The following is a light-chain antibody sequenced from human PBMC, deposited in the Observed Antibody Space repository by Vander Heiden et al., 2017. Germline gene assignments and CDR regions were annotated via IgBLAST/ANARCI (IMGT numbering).Light chain of an antibody. CDR3: NSRDSSGNQYV. CDR2: GKN. V-gene: IGLV3-19*01. CDR1: RLRSYY. J-gene: IGLJ1*01. Sequence: SSELTQDPAVSVALGQAVRITCQGDRLRSYYASWYQQKPAQAPVLVIYGKNNRPSGIPDRFSGCSSGSTAALTITGAQAEDEADYYCNSRDSSGNQYVFGTGTKVTVL.